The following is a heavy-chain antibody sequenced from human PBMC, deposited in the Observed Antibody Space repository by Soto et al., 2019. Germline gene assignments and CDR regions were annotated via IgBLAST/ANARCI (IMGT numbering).Heavy chain of an antibody. J-gene: IGHJ6*03. V-gene: IGHV3-49*03. Sequence: GGSLRLSCTASGFTFGDYAMSWFRQAPGKGLEWVGFIRSKAYGGTTEYAASVKGRFTISRDDSKSIAYLQMNSLKTEDTAVYYCTRALELWSGYNPPYYYMDVWGKGTTVTVSS. CDR2: IRSKAYGGTT. CDR1: GFTFGDYA. CDR3: TRALELWSGYNPPYYYMDV. D-gene: IGHD3-3*01.